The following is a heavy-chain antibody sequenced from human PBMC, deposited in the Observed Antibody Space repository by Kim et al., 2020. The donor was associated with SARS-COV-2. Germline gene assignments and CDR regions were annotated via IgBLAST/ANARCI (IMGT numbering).Heavy chain of an antibody. CDR2: IYHSGST. CDR1: GYSISSGYY. D-gene: IGHD6-13*01. J-gene: IGHJ6*02. V-gene: IGHV4-38-2*02. Sequence: SETLSLTCTVSGYSISSGYYWGWIRQPPGKGLEWIGSIYHSGSTYYNPSLKSRVTISVDTSKNQFSLKLSSVTAADTAVYYCARDLQDSSYYYYYGMDVWGQGTTVTVSS. CDR3: ARDLQDSSYYYYYGMDV.